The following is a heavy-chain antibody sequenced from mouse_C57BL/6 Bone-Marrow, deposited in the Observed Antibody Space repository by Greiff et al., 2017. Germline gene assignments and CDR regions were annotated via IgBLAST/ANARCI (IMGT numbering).Heavy chain of an antibody. V-gene: IGHV10-1*01. D-gene: IGHD2-1*01. J-gene: IGHJ4*01. Sequence: EVQRVESGGGLVQPKGSLKLSCAASGFSFNTYAMNWVRQAPGKGLEWVARIRSKSNNYATYYADSVKDRFTISRDDSESMLYLQMNNLKTEDTAMYYCVRHGNYPYAMDYWGQGTSVTVSS. CDR1: GFSFNTYA. CDR3: VRHGNYPYAMDY. CDR2: IRSKSNNYAT.